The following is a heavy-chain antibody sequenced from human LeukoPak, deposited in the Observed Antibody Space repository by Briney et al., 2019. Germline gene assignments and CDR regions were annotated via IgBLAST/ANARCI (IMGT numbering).Heavy chain of an antibody. CDR3: ARSSYYYDSSGYPHDAFDI. J-gene: IGHJ3*02. D-gene: IGHD3-22*01. CDR2: LYYSGST. Sequence: TSETLSLTCTVSGGSISSYYWSWIRQPPGKGLEWIGYLYYSGSTNYNPSLKSRVTISVDTSKNQFSLKLSSVTAADTAVYYCARSSYYYDSSGYPHDAFDIWGQGTMVTVSS. V-gene: IGHV4-59*08. CDR1: GGSISSYY.